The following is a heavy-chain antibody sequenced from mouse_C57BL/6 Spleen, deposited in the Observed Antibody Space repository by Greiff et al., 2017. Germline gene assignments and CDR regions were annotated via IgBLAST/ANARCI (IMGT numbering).Heavy chain of an antibody. V-gene: IGHV1-81*01. CDR2: IYPRSGNT. Sequence: QVKLKQSGAELARPGASVKLSCKASGYTFTSYGISWVKQRTGQGLEWIGEIYPRSGNTYYNEKFKGKATLTADKSSSTAYMELRSLTSEDSAVYFCATNWDVCYWGQGTTLTVSS. CDR1: GYTFTSYG. D-gene: IGHD4-1*01. J-gene: IGHJ2*01. CDR3: ATNWDVCY.